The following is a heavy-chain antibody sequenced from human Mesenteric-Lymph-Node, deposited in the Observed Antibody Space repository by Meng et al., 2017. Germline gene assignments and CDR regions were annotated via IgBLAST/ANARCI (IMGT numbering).Heavy chain of an antibody. D-gene: IGHD3-3*01. V-gene: IGHV3-21*01. CDR2: ISSSSSYI. Sequence: GSLRLSCAASGFTFSSYSMNWVRQAPGKGLEWVSSISSSSSYIYYADSVKGRFTISRDNAKNSLYLQMNSLRAEDTAVYYCARVGGLDAFDIWGQGTMVTVSS. CDR1: GFTFSSYS. J-gene: IGHJ3*02. CDR3: ARVGGLDAFDI.